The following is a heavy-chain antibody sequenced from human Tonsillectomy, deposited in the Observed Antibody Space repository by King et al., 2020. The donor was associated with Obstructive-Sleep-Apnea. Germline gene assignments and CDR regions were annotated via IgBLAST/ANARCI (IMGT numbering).Heavy chain of an antibody. D-gene: IGHD6-19*01. CDR3: AKDRIAVADDYYYYGMDV. Sequence: VQLVESGGGLVQPGGSLRLSCAASGFTFSSYAMSWVRQAPGKGLEWVSAISGSGGSTYYADSVKGRFTISRDNSKNTLYLQMNSLRAEDTAVYYCAKDRIAVADDYYYYGMDVWGQGTTVTVSS. J-gene: IGHJ6*02. V-gene: IGHV3-23*04. CDR1: GFTFSSYA. CDR2: ISGSGGST.